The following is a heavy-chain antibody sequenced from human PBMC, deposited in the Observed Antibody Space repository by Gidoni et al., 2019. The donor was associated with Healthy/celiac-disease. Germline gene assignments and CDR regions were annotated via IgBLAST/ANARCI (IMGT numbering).Heavy chain of an antibody. CDR1: GSPLSGCG. V-gene: IGHV3-30*18. CDR2: RAEDGSKK. J-gene: IGHJ6*02. CDR3: AKELEERRGSYPWAQYGMDV. D-gene: IGHD1-26*01. Sequence: QVQLVESGGGVVQPGRYLRLSCAASGSPLSGCGLHWVRQAQGKGLEWVGVRAEDGSKKNYADSVKGRFTISRDNSKNTRYLKMNSLRAEDTAVYYCAKELEERRGSYPWAQYGMDVWGQGTTVTVS.